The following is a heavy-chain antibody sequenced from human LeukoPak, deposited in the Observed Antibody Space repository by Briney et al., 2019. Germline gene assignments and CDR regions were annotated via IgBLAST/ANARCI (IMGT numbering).Heavy chain of an antibody. CDR1: RFDLSAYT. CDR2: ISSSSVYI. Sequence: GSLRLSCAPSRFDLSAYTMNWVRQAPGKGLEWVSSISSSSVYIFYADSLKGRFTISRDNAKNSLYLQMNSLRAEDTAVYYCARLRRAERWLQWDAVDYWGQGTLVTVSS. J-gene: IGHJ4*02. V-gene: IGHV3-21*04. CDR3: ARLRRAERWLQWDAVDY. D-gene: IGHD5-24*01.